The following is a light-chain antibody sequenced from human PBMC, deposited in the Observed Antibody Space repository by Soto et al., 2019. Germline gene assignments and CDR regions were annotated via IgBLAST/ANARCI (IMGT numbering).Light chain of an antibody. CDR1: QSINSH. V-gene: IGKV1-39*01. J-gene: IGKJ1*01. Sequence: DIQMTQSPSSLSASVGDRVTITCRASQSINSHLNWYQQKAGAAPKLLMDSASRKQYWVPSRFSGSGSGTDFTLTISSLQPEDFATYYCQQSFQSRTFGQGTRVEIK. CDR3: QQSFQSRT. CDR2: SAS.